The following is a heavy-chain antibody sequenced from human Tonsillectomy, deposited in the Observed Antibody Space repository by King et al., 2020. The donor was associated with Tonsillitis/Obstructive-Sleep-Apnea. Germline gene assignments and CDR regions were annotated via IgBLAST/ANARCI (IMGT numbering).Heavy chain of an antibody. D-gene: IGHD6-6*01. V-gene: IGHV3-48*03. CDR3: ARRAYSSSSVWMDS. CDR1: GFTFSSYE. Sequence: EVQLVESGGGLVQPGGSLRLSCAASGFTFSSYEMNWVRQAPGKGLEWVSYISSSGDTIYYADSVKGRFTISRDNAKNSLYLQMNSLRGEDTAVYYCARRAYSSSSVWMDSWGQGTLVTVSS. J-gene: IGHJ4*02. CDR2: ISSSGDTI.